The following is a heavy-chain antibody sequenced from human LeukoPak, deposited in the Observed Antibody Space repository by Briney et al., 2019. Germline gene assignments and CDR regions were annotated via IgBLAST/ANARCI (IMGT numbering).Heavy chain of an antibody. CDR3: AREFREMVRGVIISY. J-gene: IGHJ4*02. CDR1: GFTFSSYS. D-gene: IGHD3-10*01. V-gene: IGHV3-30*03. Sequence: GGSLRLSCAASGFTFSSYSMNWVRQAPGKGLEWVAVISYDGSNKYYADSVKGRFTISRDNSKNTLYLQMNSLRAEDTAVYYCAREFREMVRGVIISYWGQGTLVTVSS. CDR2: ISYDGSNK.